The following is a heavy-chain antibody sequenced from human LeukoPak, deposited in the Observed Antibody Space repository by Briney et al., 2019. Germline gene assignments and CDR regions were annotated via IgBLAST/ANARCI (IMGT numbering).Heavy chain of an antibody. CDR3: ARDFGPSRGFDY. CDR1: GGSISSYY. CDR2: ISDSGST. D-gene: IGHD3-10*01. V-gene: IGHV4-59*01. J-gene: IGHJ4*02. Sequence: SETLSLTCTVSGGSISSYYWSWLWQPPGKGLEWIAFISDSGSTYYNPSLKSRVTISLETSKKQFSLKFNSVTAADTAVYYCARDFGPSRGFDYWGQGTLVTVSP.